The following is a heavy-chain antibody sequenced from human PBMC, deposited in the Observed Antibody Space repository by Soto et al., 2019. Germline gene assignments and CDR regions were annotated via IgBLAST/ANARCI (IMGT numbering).Heavy chain of an antibody. V-gene: IGHV1-69*06. CDR2: IIPIFGTA. Sequence: QVQLVQSGAEVKKPGSSVKVSCKASGGTFSSYAISWVRQAPGQGLEWMGGIIPIFGTANYAQKFQGRVTITADKSTSTAYMELSSLRSEDTAVYYCARDQGAGAAPGGYYGMDVWGQGTTVTVSS. D-gene: IGHD1-26*01. CDR1: GGTFSSYA. J-gene: IGHJ6*02. CDR3: ARDQGAGAAPGGYYGMDV.